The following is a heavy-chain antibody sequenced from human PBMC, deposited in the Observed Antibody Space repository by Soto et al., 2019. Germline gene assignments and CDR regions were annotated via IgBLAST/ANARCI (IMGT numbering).Heavy chain of an antibody. Sequence: GGSLRLSCAASGFTFRSFWMHWVLQVPGKXPVWVSRINSDGSSTSYADAVKGRFTISRDNAKNTLYLQLNRLRAEDSAVYYCARDFYYDNSGHYGYYFDYWGHGTLVTVSS. CDR1: GFTFRSFW. J-gene: IGHJ4*01. CDR3: ARDFYYDNSGHYGYYFDY. V-gene: IGHV3-74*01. CDR2: INSDGSST. D-gene: IGHD3-22*01.